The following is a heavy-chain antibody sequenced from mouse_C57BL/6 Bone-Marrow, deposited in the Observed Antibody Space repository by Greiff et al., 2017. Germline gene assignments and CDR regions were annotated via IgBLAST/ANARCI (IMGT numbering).Heavy chain of an antibody. J-gene: IGHJ3*01. CDR2: ISNLAYSI. V-gene: IGHV5-15*04. CDR1: GFTFSDYG. D-gene: IGHD2-3*01. Sequence: EVKVEESGGGLVQPGGSLKLSCAASGFTFSDYGMAWVRQAPRQGPEWVAFISNLAYSIYYADTVTGRFTISRENAKNTLYLEMSRLRSEDTAMYDCSRDGYSPFAYWGQGTLVTVSA. CDR3: SRDGYSPFAY.